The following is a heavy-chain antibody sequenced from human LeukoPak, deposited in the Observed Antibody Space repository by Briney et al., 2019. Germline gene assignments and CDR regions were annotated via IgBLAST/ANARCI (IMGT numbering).Heavy chain of an antibody. J-gene: IGHJ4*02. CDR3: AREGGGIFDY. Sequence: GGSLSLSCAASGFTFSSYWMSWVRQAPGKGREWVANIKQDGSEKYYVDSVKGRFTISRDNAKNSLYLQMNSLRAEDTAVYYYAREGGGIFDYWGQGTLVTVSS. CDR1: GFTFSSYW. V-gene: IGHV3-7*01. D-gene: IGHD3-16*01. CDR2: IKQDGSEK.